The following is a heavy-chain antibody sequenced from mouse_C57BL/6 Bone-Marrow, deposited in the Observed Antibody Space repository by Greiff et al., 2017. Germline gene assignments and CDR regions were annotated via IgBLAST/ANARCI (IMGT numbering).Heavy chain of an antibody. J-gene: IGHJ2*01. Sequence: EVQLQQSGPELVKPGASVKLPCKASGYTFTDYNMAWVTQSPGKSLEWIGDINPNNGGHIYNQKFKVKATLTVDKSSSTAYMELRSLTSEDTAVYYCPIVNNITTVEDYFDYWGKGTTVTVSS. CDR3: PIVNNITTVEDYFDY. CDR2: INPNNGGH. CDR1: GYTFTDYN. V-gene: IGHV1-18*01. D-gene: IGHD1-1*01.